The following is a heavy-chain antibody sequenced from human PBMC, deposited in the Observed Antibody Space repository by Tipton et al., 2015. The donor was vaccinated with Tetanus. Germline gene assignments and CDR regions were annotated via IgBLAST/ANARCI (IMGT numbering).Heavy chain of an antibody. V-gene: IGHV1-69*01. Sequence: QLVQSGAEVKKPGSSVKGSCKPSGGAYSSYAISWVRQAPGQGLEWMGGIVPVFETTSAAQKFQGRVTITADDSTRTVFMELRRLRSEDPAIYYCADNEYGDSFYFYAMDVWGQGTTVTVSS. CDR1: GGAYSSYA. J-gene: IGHJ6*02. CDR3: ADNEYGDSFYFYAMDV. CDR2: IVPVFETT. D-gene: IGHD4-17*01.